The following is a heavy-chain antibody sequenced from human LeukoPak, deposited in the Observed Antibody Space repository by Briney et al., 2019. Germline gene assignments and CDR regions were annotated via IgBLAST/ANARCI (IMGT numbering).Heavy chain of an antibody. V-gene: IGHV3-21*04. D-gene: IGHD4-17*01. Sequence: GGSLRLSCAASGFTFSSYSMNWVRQAPGKGLEWVSSISSSSSYIYYADSVKGRFTISRDNSKNTLYLQMNSLRAEDTAVYYCAKAVGDYDYWGQGTLVTVSS. CDR2: ISSSSSYI. J-gene: IGHJ4*02. CDR3: AKAVGDYDY. CDR1: GFTFSSYS.